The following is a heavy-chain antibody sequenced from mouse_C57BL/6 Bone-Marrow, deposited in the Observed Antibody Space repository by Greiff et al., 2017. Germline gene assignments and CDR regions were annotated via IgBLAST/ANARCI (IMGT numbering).Heavy chain of an antibody. V-gene: IGHV1-64*01. J-gene: IGHJ2*01. CDR3: ARSITTVVEVDY. CDR1: GYTFTSYW. D-gene: IGHD1-1*01. CDR2: IHPNSGST. Sequence: VQLQQPGAELVKPGASVKLSCKASGYTFTSYWMHWVKQRPGQGLEWIGMIHPNSGSTNYNEKFKSKATLTVDKSSSTAYMQLSSLTSEDSAVXYCARSITTVVEVDYWGQGTTLTVSS.